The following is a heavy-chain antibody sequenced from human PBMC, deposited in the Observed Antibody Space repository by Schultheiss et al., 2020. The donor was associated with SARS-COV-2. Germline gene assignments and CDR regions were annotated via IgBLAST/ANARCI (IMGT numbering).Heavy chain of an antibody. D-gene: IGHD3-10*01. V-gene: IGHV3-48*03. CDR1: GFTFSSYE. CDR2: ISSSGSTI. J-gene: IGHJ5*02. Sequence: GESLKISCAASGFTFSSYEMNWVRQAPGKGLEWVSYISSSGSTIYYADSVKGRFTISRDNSKNTLYLQMNSLRAEDTAVYYCAKDPVLLWFGDHNWFDPWGQGTLVTVSS. CDR3: AKDPVLLWFGDHNWFDP.